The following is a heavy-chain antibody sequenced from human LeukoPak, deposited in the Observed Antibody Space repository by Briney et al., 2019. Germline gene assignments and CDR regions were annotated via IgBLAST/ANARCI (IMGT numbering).Heavy chain of an antibody. D-gene: IGHD2-2*02. CDR3: ARGHITIGYCSSTSCYTGYNWFDP. Sequence: NTSETLSLTCTVSGGSFSGYYWSWIRQPPGKGLEWIGEINHSGSTNYNPSLESRVTISVDTSKNQFSLKLSSVTAADTAVYYCARGHITIGYCSSTSCYTGYNWFDPWGQGTLVTVSS. J-gene: IGHJ5*02. CDR2: INHSGST. CDR1: GGSFSGYY. V-gene: IGHV4-34*01.